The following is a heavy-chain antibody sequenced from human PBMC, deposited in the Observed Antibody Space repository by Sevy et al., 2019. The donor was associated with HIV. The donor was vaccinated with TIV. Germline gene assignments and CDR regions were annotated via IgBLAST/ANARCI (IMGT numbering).Heavy chain of an antibody. D-gene: IGHD1-26*01. CDR2: IWSDGGNE. Sequence: GGSLRLSCTASGFIFSHYGIHWVRQAPGKGLEWVALIWSDGGNEYYADSVKGRFTVSRDNSKNTLYLQMNSLRNEDTAIYFCANAYSGSYSHSYLYALDVWGQGTTVTVSS. V-gene: IGHV3-30*02. J-gene: IGHJ6*02. CDR1: GFIFSHYG. CDR3: ANAYSGSYSHSYLYALDV.